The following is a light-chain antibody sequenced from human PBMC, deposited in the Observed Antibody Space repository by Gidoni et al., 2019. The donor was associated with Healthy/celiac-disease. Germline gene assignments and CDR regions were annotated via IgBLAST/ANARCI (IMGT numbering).Light chain of an antibody. J-gene: IGKJ1*01. V-gene: IGKV4-1*01. Sequence: DIVMTQSPDSLAGALGERATINCKSSQSVLYSSNNKNYLAWYPQKPGQPPKLLFYWASTRASGVPDRFRGSGSGTDFTLTISSLQAEDVAFYYCQQYYSTPPWTFGQGTKVEIK. CDR2: WAS. CDR1: QSVLYSSNNKNY. CDR3: QQYYSTPPWT.